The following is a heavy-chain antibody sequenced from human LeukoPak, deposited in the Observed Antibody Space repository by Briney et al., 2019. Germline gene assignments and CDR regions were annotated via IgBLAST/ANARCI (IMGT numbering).Heavy chain of an antibody. J-gene: IGHJ4*02. CDR3: ARVDYVWGTGYFDY. D-gene: IGHD3-16*01. CDR1: GGSISSYS. Sequence: LSLTCTVSGGSISSYSWSWIRQPPGKGLEWVSYISSSGSTIYYADSVKGRFTISRDNAKNSLYLQMNSLRAEDTAVYYCARVDYVWGTGYFDYWGQGTLVTVSS. V-gene: IGHV3-11*01. CDR2: ISSSGSTI.